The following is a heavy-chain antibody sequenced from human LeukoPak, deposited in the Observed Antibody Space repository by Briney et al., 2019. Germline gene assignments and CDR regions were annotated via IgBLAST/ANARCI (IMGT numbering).Heavy chain of an antibody. CDR1: GGSITNGSYY. Sequence: PSETLSLTCTVSGGSITNGSYYWSWIRQHPRKGLAWIGYISYSGSTYYNPSLKSRVTISLGPSKNQFSLRLTSVTAADTAMYFCVRDRWGGSLFDFWGQGTLVTVSS. J-gene: IGHJ4*02. CDR2: ISYSGST. D-gene: IGHD3-10*01. V-gene: IGHV4-31*03. CDR3: VRDRWGGSLFDF.